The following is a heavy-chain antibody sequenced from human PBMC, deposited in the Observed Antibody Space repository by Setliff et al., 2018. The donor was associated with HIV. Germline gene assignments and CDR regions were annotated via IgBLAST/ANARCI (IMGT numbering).Heavy chain of an antibody. CDR2: IFSSGST. D-gene: IGHD7-27*01. Sequence: SETLSLTCTVSGVSISSYYWSWIRQPAGKGLEWIGHIFSSGSTNYNPSLKSRVTISVDTSKNQFSLKLTSVTAADTAVYYCARHPTNWGSTGYYYYYMDVWGKGTTVTVSS. CDR3: ARHPTNWGSTGYYYYYMDV. CDR1: GVSISSYY. J-gene: IGHJ6*03. V-gene: IGHV4-59*08.